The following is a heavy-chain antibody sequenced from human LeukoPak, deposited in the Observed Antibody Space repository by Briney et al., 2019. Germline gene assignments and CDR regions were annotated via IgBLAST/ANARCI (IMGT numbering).Heavy chain of an antibody. J-gene: IGHJ4*02. CDR3: VRFITGSIADY. Sequence: PSETLSLTCTVSGDSIINYFWSWIRQPPGKGLEWLGSVYHSGSTFYNPSLRSRVTMSVDTSQNQFSLMLSSVTATDTAVYYCVRFITGSIADYWGQGTLVTVSS. V-gene: IGHV4-59*08. CDR2: VYHSGST. D-gene: IGHD1-20*01. CDR1: GDSIINYF.